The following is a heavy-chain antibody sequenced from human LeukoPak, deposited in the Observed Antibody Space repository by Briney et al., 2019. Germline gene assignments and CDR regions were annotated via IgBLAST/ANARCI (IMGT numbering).Heavy chain of an antibody. CDR3: ARGPDPYYYDSSGYYTFDY. J-gene: IGHJ4*02. D-gene: IGHD3-22*01. Sequence: GGSLRLSCAASGFTFSSYSMNWVRQAPGKGLEWVSSISSSSSYIYYADSVKGRFTISRDNAKNSLYLQMNSLRAEDTAVYYCARGPDPYYYDSSGYYTFDYWGQGTLVTVSS. V-gene: IGHV3-21*01. CDR1: GFTFSSYS. CDR2: ISSSSSYI.